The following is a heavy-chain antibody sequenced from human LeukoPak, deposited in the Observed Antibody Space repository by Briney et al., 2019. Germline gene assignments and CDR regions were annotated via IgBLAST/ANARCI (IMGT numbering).Heavy chain of an antibody. V-gene: IGHV4-39*07. CDR2: IYYSGTT. D-gene: IGHD6-6*01. J-gene: IGHJ4*02. CDR1: GGSVNSATYY. CDR3: ARESSSSPDY. Sequence: SETLSLTCTVSGGSVNSATYYWGWIRQPPGKDLEWIGTIYYSGTTYYNPSLRSRVTISVDTSKNQFYLRLTSVTAADSAMYYCARESSSSPDYWGQGTLVTVSS.